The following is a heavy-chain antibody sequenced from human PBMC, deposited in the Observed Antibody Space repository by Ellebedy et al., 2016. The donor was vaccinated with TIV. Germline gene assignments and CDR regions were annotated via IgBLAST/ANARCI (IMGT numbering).Heavy chain of an antibody. CDR1: GFNFSPYV. D-gene: IGHD1-26*01. J-gene: IGHJ4*02. CDR2: ISGSGSNT. V-gene: IGHV3-23*01. CDR3: ASYMVGLPD. Sequence: GESLKISXAASGFNFSPYVMTWVRLAPGKGLEWVSSISGSGSNTYYAESVLGRFTVSRDNAKNTLFLQMNSLETDDTAVYYCASYMVGLPDWGQGTLVTVSS.